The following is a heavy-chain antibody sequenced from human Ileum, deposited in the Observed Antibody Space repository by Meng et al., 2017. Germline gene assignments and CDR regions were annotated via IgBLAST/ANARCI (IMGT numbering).Heavy chain of an antibody. Sequence: QVQLQGSGPGLVKPSETLSLTCQVSGGSISNYYWSWIRQPAGKGLEWIGRIYASVSTNYNPSLKTRITMSVDTSKSQFSLKLTSITAADTAVYYCVRDGSSSSGGTLWGRGTLVTAPQ. CDR3: VRDGSSSSGGTL. J-gene: IGHJ2*01. V-gene: IGHV4-4*07. CDR2: IYASVST. D-gene: IGHD2-2*01. CDR1: GGSISNYY.